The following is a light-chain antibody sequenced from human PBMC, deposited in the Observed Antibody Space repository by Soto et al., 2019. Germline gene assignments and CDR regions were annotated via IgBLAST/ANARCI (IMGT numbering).Light chain of an antibody. CDR2: AAS. V-gene: IGKV3-20*01. Sequence: EIVLTQSPGTLSLSPVARATLSCRASEFLSSSYLVWYQQKPGQAPRLLIYAASRRATGIPDRFSGSGSATEYTLTIITLEPEDFAVYYCQHQGTFGQGTKLESK. CDR3: QHQGT. CDR1: EFLSSSY. J-gene: IGKJ2*01.